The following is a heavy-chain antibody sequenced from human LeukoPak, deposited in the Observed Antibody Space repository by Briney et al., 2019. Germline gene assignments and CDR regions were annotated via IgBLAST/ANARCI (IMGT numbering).Heavy chain of an antibody. V-gene: IGHV3-23*01. Sequence: GGSLRLSCAASGFTFSSYAMSWVRQAPGTGLEWVSAISGGGGSTYYADSVKGRFTISRDNSKNTVYLQMNSVRAEDTAVYYCAKNEYTSVWSLYYFDCWGQGTLVTVSS. CDR2: ISGGGGST. J-gene: IGHJ4*02. D-gene: IGHD6-19*01. CDR1: GFTFSSYA. CDR3: AKNEYTSVWSLYYFDC.